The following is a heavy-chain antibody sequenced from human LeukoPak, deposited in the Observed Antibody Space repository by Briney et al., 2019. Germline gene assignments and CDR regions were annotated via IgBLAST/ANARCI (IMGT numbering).Heavy chain of an antibody. CDR2: ISSDASSI. Sequence: GGPLRLSCAASGFPFNSYWMHWVRQAPGKGLMWVSRISSDASSILYADSVKGRFTISRDNAKNTLYLQMNSLRAEDTAVYYCATLGPPIYWGQGTLVTVSS. CDR1: GFPFNSYW. CDR3: ATLGPPIY. J-gene: IGHJ4*02. V-gene: IGHV3-74*01.